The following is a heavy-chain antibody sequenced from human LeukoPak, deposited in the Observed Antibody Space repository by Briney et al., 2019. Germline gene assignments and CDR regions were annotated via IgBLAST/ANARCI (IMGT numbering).Heavy chain of an antibody. V-gene: IGHV4-4*02. CDR2: IYHSGST. CDR3: ARKIGSSGAFDI. CDR1: GGPISSANW. Sequence: SETLSLACAVSGGPISSANWWSWVRQPPGKGLEWIGEIYHSGSTNYNPSLRSRITISVDKSKDQFSLRLSSVTAADTAVYYCARKIGSSGAFDIWGQGTMVTVSS. J-gene: IGHJ3*02. D-gene: IGHD1-26*01.